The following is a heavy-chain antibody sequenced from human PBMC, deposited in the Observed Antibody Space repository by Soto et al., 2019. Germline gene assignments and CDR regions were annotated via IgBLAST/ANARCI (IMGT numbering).Heavy chain of an antibody. J-gene: IGHJ4*02. V-gene: IGHV3-23*01. CDR2: ISGSGGST. CDR3: AKDGSPAQYYYGSGDHYFDY. D-gene: IGHD3-10*01. CDR1: GFTFSSYA. Sequence: EVQLLESGGGLVQPGGSLRLSCAASGFTFSSYAMSWVRQAPGKGLEWVSAISGSGGSTYYADSVKGRFTISRDNSKNTLYLQMNSLRAEDTAVYYCAKDGSPAQYYYGSGDHYFDYWGQGTLVTVSS.